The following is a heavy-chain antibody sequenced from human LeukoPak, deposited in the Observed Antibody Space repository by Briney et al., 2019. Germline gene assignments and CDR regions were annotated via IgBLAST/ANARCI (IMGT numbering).Heavy chain of an antibody. CDR2: ITGSGGNT. Sequence: GGSLRLSCAASGFTFSNYAMSWVRQASGKGLEWVSAITGSGGNTYYADSVKGRFTISRDNSKNTVFLQMNSLRAEDTAVYYCAKWGDYDVLTGYYVSDYWGQGTLVTVSS. J-gene: IGHJ4*02. CDR1: GFTFSNYA. CDR3: AKWGDYDVLTGYYVSDY. V-gene: IGHV3-23*01. D-gene: IGHD3-9*01.